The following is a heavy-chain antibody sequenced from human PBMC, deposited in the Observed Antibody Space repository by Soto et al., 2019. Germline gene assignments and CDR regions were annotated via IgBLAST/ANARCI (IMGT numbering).Heavy chain of an antibody. CDR3: ARVGAYYDYVWGSYRPTEFDY. Sequence: ASVKVSCKASGYTFTSYGISWVRQAPGQGLEWMGWISAYNGNTNYAQKLQGRVTMTTDTSTSTAYMELRSLRSDDTAVYYCARVGAYYDYVWGSYRPTEFDYWGQGTLLTVSS. CDR2: ISAYNGNT. J-gene: IGHJ4*02. CDR1: GYTFTSYG. V-gene: IGHV1-18*01. D-gene: IGHD3-16*02.